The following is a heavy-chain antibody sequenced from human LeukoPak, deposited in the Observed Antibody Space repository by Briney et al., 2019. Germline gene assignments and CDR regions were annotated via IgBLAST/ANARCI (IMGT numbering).Heavy chain of an antibody. V-gene: IGHV1-69*05. D-gene: IGHD6-19*01. CDR1: GGTFSSYA. CDR2: IIPIFGTA. J-gene: IGHJ3*02. Sequence: GSSVKVSCKASGGTFSSYAISWVRQAPGQGLEWMGGIIPIFGTANYAQKFQGRVTITTDESTSTAYMELSSLRSEDTAVYYCARGAVAGDAFDIWGQGTMVTVSS. CDR3: ARGAVAGDAFDI.